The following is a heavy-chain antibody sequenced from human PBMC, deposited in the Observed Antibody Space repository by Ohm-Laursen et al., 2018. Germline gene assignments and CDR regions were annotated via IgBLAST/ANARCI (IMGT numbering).Heavy chain of an antibody. CDR2: INYSGSA. CDR3: ARLRHDFGDFLFFDS. Sequence: PSQTLSLTWTVSGGSIISSTSYWAWIRQPPGKGLEWIGTINYSGSAYYNPSFQSRVTISADTSKNQFTLIQGFVTAADTAVYYCARLRHDFGDFLFFDSWGQGTLVTISS. V-gene: IGHV4-39*01. CDR1: GGSIISSTSY. J-gene: IGHJ4*02. D-gene: IGHD4-17*01.